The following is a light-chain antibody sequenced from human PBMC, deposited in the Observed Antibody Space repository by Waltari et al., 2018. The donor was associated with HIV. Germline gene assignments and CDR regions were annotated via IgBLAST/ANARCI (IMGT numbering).Light chain of an antibody. J-gene: IGLJ1*01. CDR2: DVN. CDR3: SSYTGSDTLLGV. Sequence: QSALTQPASVSRSPGQSISISCTGTSSDVGAYNYVSWYQQHPGQAPKLIIYDVNYRPSGISSRFSGSKSGNTASLTISGLQAEDEAEYYCSSYTGSDTLLGVFGTGTKVTVL. V-gene: IGLV2-14*01. CDR1: SSDVGAYNY.